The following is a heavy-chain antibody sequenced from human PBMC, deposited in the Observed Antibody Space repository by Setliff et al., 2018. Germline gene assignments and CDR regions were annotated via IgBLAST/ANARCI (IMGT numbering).Heavy chain of an antibody. CDR1: GVSITTFY. CDR3: ARVDDVGSGYENWIDP. Sequence: SETLSLTCNVSGVSITTFYWTWIRQPPGKGLEWIGFITYSGSANYHPSLKSRVTISLDTSKNQLSLKLSSVTAADTAVYYCARVDDVGSGYENWIDPWGRGTLVTVSS. CDR2: ITYSGSA. D-gene: IGHD3-22*01. J-gene: IGHJ5*02. V-gene: IGHV4-59*12.